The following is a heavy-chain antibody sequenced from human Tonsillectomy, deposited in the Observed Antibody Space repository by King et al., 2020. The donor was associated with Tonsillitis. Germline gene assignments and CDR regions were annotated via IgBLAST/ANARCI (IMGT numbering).Heavy chain of an antibody. Sequence: VQLQESGPGLVKPSETLSLTCTVSGGSINSYYWGWIRQPPGKGLEWIGYIYYSGSTNYNPSLKSRVTISVDTSKDQFSLKLSSVTAADTAVYYCARVPPVAGNKYFVDYWGQGTLVTVSS. J-gene: IGHJ4*02. CDR2: IYYSGST. CDR3: ARVPPVAGNKYFVDY. D-gene: IGHD6-19*01. V-gene: IGHV4-59*01. CDR1: GGSINSYY.